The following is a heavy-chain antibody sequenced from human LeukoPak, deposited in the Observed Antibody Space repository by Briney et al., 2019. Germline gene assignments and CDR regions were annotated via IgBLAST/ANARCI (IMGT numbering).Heavy chain of an antibody. Sequence: ASVKVSCKAFEYTFSSYSIHWVRQAPGQRLEWMGWINAGKGNTKYSQNLQGRVTVTGDTSASTAYVELSSLTSEDTAVYYCARGSCSSTSCFMDVWGQGTTVTVSS. CDR1: EYTFSSYS. J-gene: IGHJ6*02. CDR3: ARGSCSSTSCFMDV. V-gene: IGHV1-3*01. CDR2: INAGKGNT. D-gene: IGHD2-2*01.